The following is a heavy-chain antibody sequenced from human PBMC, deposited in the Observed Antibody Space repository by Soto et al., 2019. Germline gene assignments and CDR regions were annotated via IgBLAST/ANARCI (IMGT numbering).Heavy chain of an antibody. CDR1: GFTFNTYW. V-gene: IGHV3-74*01. CDR3: ATVATNSYNWLDP. CDR2: INSDGTKT. Sequence: EVQLVESGGTLVQPGGSLRLSCAASGFTFNTYWMHWGRQAPGKGLVWVSRINSDGTKTTYANSVKGRFTISRDNAKNTQYLQMNSLRAEGTAMYYCATVATNSYNWLDPWGQGTQVSDSS. J-gene: IGHJ5*02. D-gene: IGHD5-12*01.